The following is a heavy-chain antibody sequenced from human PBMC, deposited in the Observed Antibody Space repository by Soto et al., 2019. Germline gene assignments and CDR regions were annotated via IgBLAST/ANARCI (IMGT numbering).Heavy chain of an antibody. D-gene: IGHD2-2*01. Sequence: GGSLRLSCAASGFTFSSYAMHWVRQAPGKGLEWVAVISYDGSNKYYADSVKGRFTISRDNAKNTLYLQMNSLRAEDTAVYYCARDVVPAAPSMDVWGKGTTVTVSS. CDR2: ISYDGSNK. CDR1: GFTFSSYA. CDR3: ARDVVPAAPSMDV. V-gene: IGHV3-30-3*01. J-gene: IGHJ6*03.